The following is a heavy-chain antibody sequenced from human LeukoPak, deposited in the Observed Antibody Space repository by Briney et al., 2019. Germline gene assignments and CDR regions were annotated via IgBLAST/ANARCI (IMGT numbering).Heavy chain of an antibody. J-gene: IGHJ4*02. D-gene: IGHD2-21*02. Sequence: PGGSLRLSCAASGFSFSSYTMNWVRQAPGKGLEWVSIISSSSSYIYYADSVKGRFTISRDNAKNALYLQMNSLRAEDTAVYYCERDGRCGGDFYASWGEGTLVSVS. CDR2: ISSSSSYI. CDR3: ERDGRCGGDFYAS. V-gene: IGHV3-21*01. CDR1: GFSFSSYT.